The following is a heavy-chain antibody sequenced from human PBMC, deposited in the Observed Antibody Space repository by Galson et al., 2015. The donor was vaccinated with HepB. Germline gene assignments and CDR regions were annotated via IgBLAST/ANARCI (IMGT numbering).Heavy chain of an antibody. CDR2: IKQDGSEK. Sequence: SLRLSCAASGFTFSSYWMSWVRQAPGKGLEWVANIKQDGSEKYYVDSVKGRFTISRDNAKNSLYLQMNILRAEDTAVYYCARDLAMVRGVLGYFDYWGQGTLVTVSS. CDR3: ARDLAMVRGVLGYFDY. CDR1: GFTFSSYW. D-gene: IGHD3-10*01. J-gene: IGHJ4*02. V-gene: IGHV3-7*03.